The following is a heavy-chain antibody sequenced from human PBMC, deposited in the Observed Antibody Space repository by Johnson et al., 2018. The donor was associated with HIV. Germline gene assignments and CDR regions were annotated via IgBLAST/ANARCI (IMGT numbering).Heavy chain of an antibody. CDR2: ISSNGGST. Sequence: VQLVESGGGLVQPGGSLRLSCAASGFTFSSYAIHWVRQAPGQGLEYVSAISSNGGSTYYANSVKGRFTISRDNSKNTLYLQMGSLRAEDMVGYYCARDGNGLGGIVGARGAFDIWGQGTMVTVSS. D-gene: IGHD1-26*01. CDR1: GFTFSSYA. V-gene: IGHV3-64*01. CDR3: ARDGNGLGGIVGARGAFDI. J-gene: IGHJ3*02.